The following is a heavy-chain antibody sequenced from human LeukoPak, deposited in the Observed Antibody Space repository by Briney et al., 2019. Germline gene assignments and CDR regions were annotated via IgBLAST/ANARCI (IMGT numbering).Heavy chain of an antibody. CDR3: AREVRRTYYYDSSGYILNWFDP. Sequence: GGSLRLSCAASGFSFRTYSMNWVRQAPGKGLEWVSSINSDSIWIYYADSVRGRFTISRDNAKNSLYLQMNSLRAEDTAVYYCAREVRRTYYYDSSGYILNWFDPWGQGTLVTVSS. V-gene: IGHV3-21*04. CDR2: INSDSIWI. J-gene: IGHJ5*02. D-gene: IGHD3-22*01. CDR1: GFSFRTYS.